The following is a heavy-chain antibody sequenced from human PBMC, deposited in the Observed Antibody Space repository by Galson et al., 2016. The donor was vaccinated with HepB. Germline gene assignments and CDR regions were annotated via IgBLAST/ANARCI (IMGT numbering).Heavy chain of an antibody. Sequence: SLRLSCAASGFTFSNYWMSWVRQAPGKGLEWVANIKQDGNEKYYVDSVKGRVTIARDNAKNSMYLQMNSRRAEDTAVYYCSRKGGIYSPWGYWGQGTLVTVSS. CDR1: GFTFSNYW. D-gene: IGHD3-10*01. CDR2: IKQDGNEK. CDR3: SRKGGIYSPWGY. V-gene: IGHV3-7*03. J-gene: IGHJ4*02.